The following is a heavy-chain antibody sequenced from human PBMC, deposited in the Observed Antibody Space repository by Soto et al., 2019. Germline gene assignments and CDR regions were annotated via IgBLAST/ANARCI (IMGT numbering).Heavy chain of an antibody. J-gene: IGHJ4*02. CDR2: ISPNSGCT. V-gene: IGHV1-2*02. CDR3: AKTGAHDVTLIDY. CDR1: TKTFIGYY. D-gene: IGHD2-8*02. Sequence: ASVQVSFQAATKTFIGYYIHWLRRAPGQGLEWMGWISPNSGCTTYAQKFEGRVTMTWDMSITTAYMELRRLRSDDTAVYYCAKTGAHDVTLIDYWGQGTLVTVSS.